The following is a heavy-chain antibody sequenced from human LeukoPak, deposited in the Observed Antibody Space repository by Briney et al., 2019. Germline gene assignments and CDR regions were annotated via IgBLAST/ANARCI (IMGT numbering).Heavy chain of an antibody. CDR3: ARWAGQSTAWYPALFDY. J-gene: IGHJ4*02. V-gene: IGHV1-69*01. D-gene: IGHD6-13*01. Sequence: GSSVKVSCKASGGTFSNHAISWVRQAPGQGLEWMGVIIPISATTNYAQKFQGRLTVTADESTSTAYMELSSLTSEDTAVYYCARWAGQSTAWYPALFDYWGQGTLVTVPS. CDR1: GGTFSNHA. CDR2: IIPISATT.